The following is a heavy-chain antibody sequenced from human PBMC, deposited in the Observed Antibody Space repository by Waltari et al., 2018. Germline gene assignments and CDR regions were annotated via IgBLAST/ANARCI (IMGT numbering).Heavy chain of an antibody. CDR1: GDSVSNNYW. V-gene: IGHV4-4*02. J-gene: IGHJ4*02. CDR2: IHGTGKT. D-gene: IGHD1-26*01. Sequence: QLQLQQSGPGLVKPSASLFLSCAVSGDSVSNNYWWSWVRQPPGKGLEWIGQIHGTGKTNYNPSLESRVTVSMDTSNNQFSLRVTSPTAADTAVYFCARDRGRGLYLDSWGQGTLVTVS. CDR3: ARDRGRGLYLDS.